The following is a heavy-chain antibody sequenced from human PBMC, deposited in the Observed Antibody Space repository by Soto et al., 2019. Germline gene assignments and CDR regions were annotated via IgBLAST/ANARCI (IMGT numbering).Heavy chain of an antibody. CDR2: IWYDGSNK. J-gene: IGHJ4*02. CDR3: EKTLLTTLSLIDY. CDR1: GFTFSSYG. V-gene: IGHV3-33*06. D-gene: IGHD4-4*01. Sequence: PGGSLRLSCAASGFTFSSYGMHWVRQAPGKGLEWVAVIWYDGSNKYYADSVKGRFTISRDNSKNTLYLQVNSLRAEDTAVYYCEKTLLTTLSLIDYWGQGP.